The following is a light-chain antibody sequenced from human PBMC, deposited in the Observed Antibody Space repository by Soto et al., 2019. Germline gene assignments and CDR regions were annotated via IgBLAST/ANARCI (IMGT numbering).Light chain of an antibody. CDR1: QSVSSN. Sequence: EIVMTQSPATLSVSPGERATLSCRASQSVSSNLAWYQQKPGQAPRLLIYVASTRATGIPARFSGSGSGTEFTLTISSLQSEDFAVYYCQQYGSSGTFGQGTKVDIK. J-gene: IGKJ1*01. V-gene: IGKV3-15*01. CDR3: QQYGSSGT. CDR2: VAS.